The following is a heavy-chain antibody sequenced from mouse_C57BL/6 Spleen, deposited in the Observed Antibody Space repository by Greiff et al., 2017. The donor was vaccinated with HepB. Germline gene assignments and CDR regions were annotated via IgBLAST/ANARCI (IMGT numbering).Heavy chain of an antibody. D-gene: IGHD1-1*01. CDR1: GYTFTSYW. V-gene: IGHV1-53*01. Sequence: QVQLQQPGTELVKPGASVKLSCKASGYTFTSYWMHWVKQRPGQGLEWIGNINPSNGGTNYNEKFKSKATLTVDKSSSTAYMQLSSLTSEDSAVYYCARTPDYYGSIYNAMDYWGQGTSVTVSS. CDR2: INPSNGGT. CDR3: ARTPDYYGSIYNAMDY. J-gene: IGHJ4*01.